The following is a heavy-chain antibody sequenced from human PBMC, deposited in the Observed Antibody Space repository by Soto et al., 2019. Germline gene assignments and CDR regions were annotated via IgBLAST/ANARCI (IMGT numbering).Heavy chain of an antibody. CDR1: GGTFSTFG. J-gene: IGHJ4*02. D-gene: IGHD4-17*01. Sequence: QVQLVQSGTEVKKTGSSVKVSCKASGGTFSTFGISCVRQAPGQGLEWMAGIIPFFGTARYSQKFEDRITITADESTNTVYMDLRSLTSEDTAIYYCAKSAPMDAGDKYYYDFWGQGALVTVSS. CDR3: AKSAPMDAGDKYYYDF. CDR2: IIPFFGTA. V-gene: IGHV1-69*01.